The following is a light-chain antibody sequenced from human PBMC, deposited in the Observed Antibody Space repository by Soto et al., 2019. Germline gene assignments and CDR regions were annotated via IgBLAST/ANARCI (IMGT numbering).Light chain of an antibody. CDR1: QDIGNS. CDR2: DAS. CDR3: QKADHLPR. Sequence: DIQMTQSPPSLSASVGDRVTITCQASQDIGNSLNWFQHKPVKAPNLVIYDASNLEIGVPSRFSGSGSGTDCTFTIPSLRPEDIATYYFQKADHLPRFGPGTKV. J-gene: IGKJ3*01. V-gene: IGKV1-33*01.